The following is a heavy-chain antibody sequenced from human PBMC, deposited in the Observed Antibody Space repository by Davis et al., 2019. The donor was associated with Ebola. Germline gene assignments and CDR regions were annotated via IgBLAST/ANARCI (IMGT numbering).Heavy chain of an antibody. D-gene: IGHD4/OR15-4a*01. Sequence: GESLKISCAASGFTFSSYAMSWVRQAPGKGLEWVAVISSDGSNKYYADSVRGRFTISRDNSRSTLYLQMNTLRAEDTAVYYCVRDLTYGGQLGPGDYWGQGTLVTVSS. CDR1: GFTFSSYA. CDR2: ISSDGSNK. V-gene: IGHV3-30-3*01. CDR3: VRDLTYGGQLGPGDY. J-gene: IGHJ4*02.